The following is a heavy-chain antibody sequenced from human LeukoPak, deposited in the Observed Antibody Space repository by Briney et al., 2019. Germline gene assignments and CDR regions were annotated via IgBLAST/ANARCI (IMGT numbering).Heavy chain of an antibody. CDR1: GFTFSSYS. V-gene: IGHV3-21*01. J-gene: IGHJ4*02. Sequence: PGGSLRLSCAASGFTFSSYSMNWVRQAPGKGLEWVSSIGSSSSYIYYADSVKGQFTISRDNAKNSLYLQMNSLRAEDTAVYYCARDLGSSGYYYAFDYWGQGTLVTVSS. CDR3: ARDLGSSGYYYAFDY. CDR2: IGSSSSYI. D-gene: IGHD3-22*01.